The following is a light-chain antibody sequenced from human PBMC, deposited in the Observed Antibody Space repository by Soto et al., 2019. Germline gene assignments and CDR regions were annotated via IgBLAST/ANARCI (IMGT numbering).Light chain of an antibody. CDR2: LNSDGSH. CDR1: NGHSSYA. Sequence: QLVLTQSPSASASLGASVKLTCTLSNGHSSYAIAWHQQQPEKGPQYLMKLNSDGSHTKGDGIPDRFSGSSSGAERYLTISSLQSEDEADYYCQTWGTGIQVFGGGTKVTVL. V-gene: IGLV4-69*01. J-gene: IGLJ2*01. CDR3: QTWGTGIQV.